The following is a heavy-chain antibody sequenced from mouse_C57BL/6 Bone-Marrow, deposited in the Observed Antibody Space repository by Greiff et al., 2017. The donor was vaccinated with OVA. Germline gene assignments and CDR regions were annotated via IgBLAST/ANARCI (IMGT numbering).Heavy chain of an antibody. CDR2: IDPETGGT. Sequence: VQLKQSGAELVRPGASVTLSCKASGYTFTDYEMHWVKQTPVHGLEWIGAIDPETGGTAYNQKFKGKAILTADKSSSTAYMELRSLTSEDSAVYYCTRSGLGHLFAYWGQGTLVTVSA. CDR3: TRSGLGHLFAY. J-gene: IGHJ3*01. D-gene: IGHD4-1*01. V-gene: IGHV1-15*01. CDR1: GYTFTDYE.